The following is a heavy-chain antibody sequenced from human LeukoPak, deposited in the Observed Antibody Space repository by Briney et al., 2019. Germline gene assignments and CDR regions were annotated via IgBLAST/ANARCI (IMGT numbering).Heavy chain of an antibody. CDR2: IYYSGST. CDR3: ARGVLVVAAAYWYFDL. D-gene: IGHD2-15*01. CDR1: GGSISSGGHY. Sequence: SQTLSLTCTVSGGSISSGGHYWSWIRQHPGKGLEWIGYIYYSGSTYYNPSLKSRVTISVDTSKNQFSLKLSSVTAGDTAVYFCARGVLVVAAAYWYFDLWGRGTLVTVSS. V-gene: IGHV4-31*03. J-gene: IGHJ2*01.